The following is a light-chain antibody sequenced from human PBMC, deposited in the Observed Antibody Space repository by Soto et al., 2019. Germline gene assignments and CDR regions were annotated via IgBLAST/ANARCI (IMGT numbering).Light chain of an antibody. CDR1: QGISNY. V-gene: IGKV1-27*01. Sequence: DIQMTQSPSSLSAYVGDRFTITCLASQGISNYLAWYQQKPGKVPKLLIYAASTLQSGVPSRLSGSGSGTDFTLTISRLEPEDFAVYYCQQYSSSQTFGQGTKVDIK. J-gene: IGKJ1*01. CDR3: QQYSSSQT. CDR2: AAS.